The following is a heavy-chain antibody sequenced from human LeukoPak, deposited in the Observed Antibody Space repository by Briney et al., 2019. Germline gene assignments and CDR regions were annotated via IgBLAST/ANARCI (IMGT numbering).Heavy chain of an antibody. Sequence: ASVKVSCKASGYTFTSYGISWVRQAPGQGLEWMGWISAYNGNTNYAQKLQGRVTMTTGTSTSTAYMELRSLRSDDTAVYYCARDPRTMVRGVYFDYWGQGTLVTVSS. CDR3: ARDPRTMVRGVYFDY. D-gene: IGHD3-10*01. J-gene: IGHJ4*02. CDR1: GYTFTSYG. V-gene: IGHV1-18*04. CDR2: ISAYNGNT.